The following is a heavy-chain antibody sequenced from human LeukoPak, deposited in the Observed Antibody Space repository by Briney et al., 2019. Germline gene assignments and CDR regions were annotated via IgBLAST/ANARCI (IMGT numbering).Heavy chain of an antibody. CDR3: ARQNSGARLNV. J-gene: IGHJ6*02. Sequence: PSETLSLTCAVYGGSFSGYYWSWIRQPPGKGLEWIGEINHSGSTNYNPSLKSRVTISVDTSKNQFSLKLSSVTAADTAVYFCARQNSGARLNVWGQGTTVTVSS. V-gene: IGHV4-34*01. CDR1: GGSFSGYY. D-gene: IGHD6-25*01. CDR2: INHSGST.